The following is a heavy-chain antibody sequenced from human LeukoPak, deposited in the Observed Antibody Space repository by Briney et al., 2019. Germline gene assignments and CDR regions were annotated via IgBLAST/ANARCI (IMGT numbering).Heavy chain of an antibody. Sequence: GGSLRLSCAASGFTFSSYAMSWVRQAPGKGLEWVSAISGSGGSTYYADYVKGRFTISRENSKNTLYLQMNSLRAEDTAVYYCAKVNHGSGSYTFDYWGQGTLVTVSS. CDR3: AKVNHGSGSYTFDY. V-gene: IGHV3-23*01. CDR1: GFTFSSYA. J-gene: IGHJ4*02. D-gene: IGHD3-10*01. CDR2: ISGSGGST.